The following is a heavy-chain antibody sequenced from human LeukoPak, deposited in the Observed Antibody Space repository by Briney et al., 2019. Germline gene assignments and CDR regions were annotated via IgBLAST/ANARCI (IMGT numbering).Heavy chain of an antibody. CDR1: GYSFTSYW. Sequence: GESLKISCKGSGYSFTSYWIGWVRQMPGKGLEWMGIIYPGDSDTRYSPSFQGQVTISADKSISTAYLQWSSLRASDTAMYYCARPLNGGGVRTTVSYWGQGTLVTVSS. D-gene: IGHD4-11*01. CDR3: ARPLNGGGVRTTVSY. V-gene: IGHV5-51*01. CDR2: IYPGDSDT. J-gene: IGHJ4*02.